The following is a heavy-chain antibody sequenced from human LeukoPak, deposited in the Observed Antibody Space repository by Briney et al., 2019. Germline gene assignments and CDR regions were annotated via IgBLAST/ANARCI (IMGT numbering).Heavy chain of an antibody. Sequence: ASVKVSCKASGYTFTGYYMHWVRQAPGQGLEWMGWINPNSGGANYAQKFQGRVTMTRDTSISTAYMELSRLRSDDTAVYYCARAYYYDMRESDYWGQGTLVTVSS. V-gene: IGHV1-2*02. D-gene: IGHD3-22*01. J-gene: IGHJ4*02. CDR2: INPNSGGA. CDR3: ARAYYYDMRESDY. CDR1: GYTFTGYY.